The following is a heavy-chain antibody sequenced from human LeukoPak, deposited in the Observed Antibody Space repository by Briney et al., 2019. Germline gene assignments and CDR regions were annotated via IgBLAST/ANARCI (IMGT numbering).Heavy chain of an antibody. CDR1: GGSISSSSYY. CDR3: ARWAAAGGWFDP. Sequence: SETLSLTCTVSGGSISSSSYYWGWIRQPPGKGLEWIGSLYYSGSTYYNPSLKGRVTISVDTSKNQFSLKLSSVTAADTAVYYCARWAAAGGWFDPWGQGTLVTVSS. D-gene: IGHD6-13*01. V-gene: IGHV4-39*07. J-gene: IGHJ5*02. CDR2: LYYSGST.